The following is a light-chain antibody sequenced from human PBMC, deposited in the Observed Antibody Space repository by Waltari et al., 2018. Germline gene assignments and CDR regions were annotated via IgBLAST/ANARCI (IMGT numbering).Light chain of an antibody. CDR1: PAAVTSSHY. CDR3: LLHYSGPRV. V-gene: IGLV7-46*01. CDR2: DQC. J-gene: IGLJ2*01. Sequence: QAVVTQEPSVPVSPGGTVPPTCGSSPAAVTSSHYPYWFQQNPGQAPRTLVYDQCNQPSWTPARFSGSVVGGKAALTLSGAQPEDEAEYYCLLHYSGPRVFGGGTKVTVL.